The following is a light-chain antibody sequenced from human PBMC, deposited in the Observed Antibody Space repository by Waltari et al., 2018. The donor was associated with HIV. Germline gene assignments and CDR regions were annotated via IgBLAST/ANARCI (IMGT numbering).Light chain of an antibody. J-gene: IGKJ2*03. CDR2: GAS. Sequence: EIVLTQSPGTLSLSPGERATLSCRASQSVSSSYLAWYQQKPGQAPRLLISGASSRATGIPDRFSGSGSGTDFTLTISRLGPEDFAVYYCQQYGSSPPYSFGQGTKLEIK. CDR1: QSVSSSY. CDR3: QQYGSSPPYS. V-gene: IGKV3-20*01.